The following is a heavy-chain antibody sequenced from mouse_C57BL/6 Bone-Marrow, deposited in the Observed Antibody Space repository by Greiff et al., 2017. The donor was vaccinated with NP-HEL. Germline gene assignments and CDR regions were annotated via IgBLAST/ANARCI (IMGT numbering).Heavy chain of an antibody. CDR3: ARLEGDAMDY. Sequence: QVQLKESGAELVRPGASVKLSCKASGYTFTDYYINWVKQRPGQGLEWIARIYPGSGNTYYNEKFKGKATLTAEKSSSTAYMQLSSLTSEDSAVYFCARLEGDAMDYWGQGTSVTVSS. CDR1: GYTFTDYY. J-gene: IGHJ4*01. CDR2: IYPGSGNT. V-gene: IGHV1-76*01.